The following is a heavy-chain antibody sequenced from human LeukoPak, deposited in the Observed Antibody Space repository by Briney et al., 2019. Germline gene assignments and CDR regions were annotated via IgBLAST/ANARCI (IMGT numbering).Heavy chain of an antibody. J-gene: IGHJ4*02. Sequence: GESLKISCEASGFTFSSYAMSWVRQAPGKGLEWVSAISGSGGSTYYADSVKGRFTISRDNSKNTLYLQMNSLRAEDTAVYYCATMGIAVVNSFDYWGQGTLVTVSS. CDR3: ATMGIAVVNSFDY. D-gene: IGHD6-19*01. CDR1: GFTFSSYA. CDR2: ISGSGGST. V-gene: IGHV3-23*01.